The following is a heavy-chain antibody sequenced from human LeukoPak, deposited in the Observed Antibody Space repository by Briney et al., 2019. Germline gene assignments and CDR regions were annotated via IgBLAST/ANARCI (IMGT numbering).Heavy chain of an antibody. CDR3: AKGKSYDILTGYARQLAFDY. V-gene: IGHV3-23*01. J-gene: IGHJ4*02. Sequence: GGSLRLSCAASRLTFSSYGMSWVRQAPGKGLEWVSAISGSGGSTYYADSVKGRFTISRDNSKNTLYLQMNSLRAEDTAVYYCAKGKSYDILTGYARQLAFDYWGQGTLVTVSS. D-gene: IGHD3-9*01. CDR1: RLTFSSYG. CDR2: ISGSGGST.